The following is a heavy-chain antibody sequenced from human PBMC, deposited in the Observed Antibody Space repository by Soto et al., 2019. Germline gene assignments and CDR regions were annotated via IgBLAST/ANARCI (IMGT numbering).Heavy chain of an antibody. CDR1: GFTFSSYA. CDR2: ISYDGSNK. Sequence: GGSLRLSCAASGFTFSSYAMHWVRQAPGKGLEWVAVISYDGSNKYYADSVKGRFTISRDNAKNSLFLQMNNLTVEDTAVYYCAKENWANTDSWGQGTLVTVSS. J-gene: IGHJ4*02. D-gene: IGHD7-27*01. CDR3: AKENWANTDS. V-gene: IGHV3-30-3*01.